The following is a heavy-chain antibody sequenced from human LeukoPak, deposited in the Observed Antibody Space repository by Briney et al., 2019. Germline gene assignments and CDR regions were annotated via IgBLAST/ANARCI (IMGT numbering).Heavy chain of an antibody. J-gene: IGHJ4*02. D-gene: IGHD5-24*01. CDR2: IHYSGAT. CDR3: ASERWSRRSYFDY. V-gene: IGHV4-59*12. Sequence: SETLSLTCTVSGGSINYDYWSWIRQSPGKRLEWIGYIHYSGATNYSPSLNSRVTISVDTSKNQFSLKLSSVTAADTAVYYCASERWSRRSYFDYWGQGILVTVSS. CDR1: GGSINYDY.